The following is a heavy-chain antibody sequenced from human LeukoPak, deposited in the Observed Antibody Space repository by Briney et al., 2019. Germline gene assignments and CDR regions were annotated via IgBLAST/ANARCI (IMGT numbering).Heavy chain of an antibody. CDR3: AKDECSSTSCYMGYYFDY. V-gene: IGHV3-30*18. D-gene: IGHD2-2*02. CDR1: GFTFSSHV. Sequence: GGSLRHSCAASGFTFSSHVKHGPREAPGKGLEWGAIKSYEGSNKYYADSVKGQFTISRDNSKISVYLQMNRLRAEDTAVYYGAKDECSSTSCYMGYYFDYWGQGTLVIVSS. J-gene: IGHJ4*02. CDR2: KSYEGSNK.